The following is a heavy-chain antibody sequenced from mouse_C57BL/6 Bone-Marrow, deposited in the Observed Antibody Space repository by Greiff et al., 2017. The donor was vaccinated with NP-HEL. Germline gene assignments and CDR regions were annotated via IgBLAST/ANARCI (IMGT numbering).Heavy chain of an antibody. D-gene: IGHD1-1*01. Sequence: VQLQQSGAELVRPGSSVKMSCKTSGYTFTSYGINWVKQRPGQGLEWIGYIYIGNGYTEYNEKFKGKATLTSDKSSSTAYMQLSSLTSYDSAIYFCARLPIYYYGSSFYFDYWGQGTTLTVSS. CDR3: ARLPIYYYGSSFYFDY. J-gene: IGHJ2*01. CDR1: GYTFTSYG. CDR2: IYIGNGYT. V-gene: IGHV1-58*01.